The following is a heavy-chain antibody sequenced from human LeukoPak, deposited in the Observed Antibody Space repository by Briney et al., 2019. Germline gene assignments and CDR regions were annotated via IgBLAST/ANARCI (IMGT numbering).Heavy chain of an antibody. CDR1: GYSFNSHW. J-gene: IGHJ4*02. V-gene: IGHV5-51*01. D-gene: IGHD5-18*01. CDR3: ARRDSYGNYVDY. Sequence: GESLKISCKGSGYSFNSHWVAWVRQMPGKGLEWMGIIYPGDSDTRYGPSFQGQGAISDDKSISTAYLQWSSLKDSDTSIYYCARRDSYGNYVDYWGQGTLVTVSS. CDR2: IYPGDSDT.